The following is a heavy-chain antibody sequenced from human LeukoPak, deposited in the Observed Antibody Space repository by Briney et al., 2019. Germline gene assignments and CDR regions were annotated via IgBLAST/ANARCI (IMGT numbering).Heavy chain of an antibody. CDR3: ATYAGTSSKYFHH. V-gene: IGHV5-51*01. CDR1: GYSLSNYW. CDR2: IYLSDSTT. J-gene: IGHJ1*01. Sequence: GESLKISCKGSGYSLSNYWMGWVRQMPGKGLEWMGIIYLSDSTTKYSPSFQGQVTISADKSINTAYVQWSSLKASDTAMYYCATYAGTSSKYFHHWGQGTLVTFSS. D-gene: IGHD3-10*01.